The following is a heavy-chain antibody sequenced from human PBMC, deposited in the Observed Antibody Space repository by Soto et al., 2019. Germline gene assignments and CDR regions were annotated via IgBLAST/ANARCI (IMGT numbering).Heavy chain of an antibody. V-gene: IGHV3-48*03. Sequence: GESLRLSCAACGVTFSSYEMNWVRKAPGKGLEWVSYISSSGSTIYYADSVKGRFTISRDNAKNSLYLQMNSLRAEDTAVYYCARALYSSSSGAFDIWGQGTMVTVSS. D-gene: IGHD6-6*01. CDR2: ISSSGSTI. CDR3: ARALYSSSSGAFDI. J-gene: IGHJ3*02. CDR1: GVTFSSYE.